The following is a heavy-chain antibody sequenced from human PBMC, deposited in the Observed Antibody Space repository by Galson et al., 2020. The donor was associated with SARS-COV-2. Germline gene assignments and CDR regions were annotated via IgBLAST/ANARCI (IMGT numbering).Heavy chain of an antibody. D-gene: IGHD1-26*01. CDR2: ISYDGSNK. J-gene: IGHJ4*02. Sequence: GGSLRLSCAASGFTFSSYAMHWVRQAPGKGLEWVAVISYDGSNKYYADSVKGRFTISRDNSKNTLNLQMTSLRAEDTAVYYCAKEFASWGSTTGPFDSWGQGTPVTVS. CDR3: AKEFASWGSTTGPFDS. CDR1: GFTFSSYA. V-gene: IGHV3-30-3*01.